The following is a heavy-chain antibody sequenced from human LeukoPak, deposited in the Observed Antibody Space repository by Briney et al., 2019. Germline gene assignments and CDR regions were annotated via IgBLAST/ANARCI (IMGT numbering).Heavy chain of an antibody. J-gene: IGHJ4*02. CDR3: ARDRSPVVSVAKEFDY. Sequence: GGSLRLSCAASGFPFSSYWMSWVRQAPGKGLGWVANIKQDGSEKYYVDSVKGRFTISRDNAKNSLYLQMNSLRAEDTAVYYCARDRSPVVSVAKEFDYWGQGTLVTVSS. CDR1: GFPFSSYW. CDR2: IKQDGSEK. V-gene: IGHV3-7*01. D-gene: IGHD6-19*01.